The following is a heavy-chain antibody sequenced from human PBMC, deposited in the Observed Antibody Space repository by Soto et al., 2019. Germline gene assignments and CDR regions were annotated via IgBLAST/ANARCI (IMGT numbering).Heavy chain of an antibody. CDR1: GFTFSSYA. CDR2: IGGSGGNT. J-gene: IGHJ6*02. CDR3: ARVVRYFDTPYGMDV. Sequence: EVQLLESGEGLVQPGGSLKLSCAASGFTFSSYAMSWVRQAPGKGLEWASGIGGSGGNTYYADSVKGRFTISRDNSKNTRFLKMNSLRAEDTAEYYCARVVRYFDTPYGMDVWGQGTTVTVSS. V-gene: IGHV3-23*01. D-gene: IGHD3-9*01.